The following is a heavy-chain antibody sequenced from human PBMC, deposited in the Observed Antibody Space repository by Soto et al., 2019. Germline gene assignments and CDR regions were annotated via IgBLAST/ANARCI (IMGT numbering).Heavy chain of an antibody. V-gene: IGHV3-48*02. CDR3: ARIYRRDGNKYADY. CDR1: GFTFSNFN. CDR2: ISASNTTV. J-gene: IGHJ4*02. D-gene: IGHD3-16*02. Sequence: EVQLVESGGGLVQPGESLRLSCAASGFTFSNFNMHWVRQAPGKRLEWISYISASNTTVYYGDSVKGRFTISRDNAKNSLYLQMNSLRDEDTAVYYCARIYRRDGNKYADYWGQGTLVTVSS.